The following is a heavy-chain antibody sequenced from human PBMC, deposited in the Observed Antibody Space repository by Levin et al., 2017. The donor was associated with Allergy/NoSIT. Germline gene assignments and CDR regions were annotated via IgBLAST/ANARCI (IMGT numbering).Heavy chain of an antibody. D-gene: IGHD3-3*01. V-gene: IGHV1-8*01. CDR1: GYTFTSYD. Sequence: GASVNVSCKASGYTFTSYDINWVRQATGQGLEWMGWMNPNSCNTGYAQKFQGRITMTMNTSISTADMELSSLSAEGTAFYYCARAISFDFWSYYLCRKWFDPWGEGTLVTVSS. CDR2: MNPNSCNT. J-gene: IGHJ5*02. CDR3: ARAISFDFWSYYLCRKWFDP.